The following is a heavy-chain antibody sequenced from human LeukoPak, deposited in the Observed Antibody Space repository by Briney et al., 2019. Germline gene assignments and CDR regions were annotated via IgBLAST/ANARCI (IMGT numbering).Heavy chain of an antibody. V-gene: IGHV3-7*01. CDR3: AKDFDSSGYYYVGAFDI. Sequence: GSLRLSCAASGFTFSNYWMSWVRQAPGKGLEWVANIKQDGSEKYYVDSVKGRFTISRDNAKNSLYLQMNSLRAEDTAVYYCAKDFDSSGYYYVGAFDIWGQGTMVTVSS. CDR1: GFTFSNYW. CDR2: IKQDGSEK. D-gene: IGHD3-22*01. J-gene: IGHJ3*02.